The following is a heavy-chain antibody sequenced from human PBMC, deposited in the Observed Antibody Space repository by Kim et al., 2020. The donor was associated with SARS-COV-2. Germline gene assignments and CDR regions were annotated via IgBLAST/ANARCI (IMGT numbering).Heavy chain of an antibody. J-gene: IGHJ6*02. V-gene: IGHV3-23*01. CDR1: GFTFMNYA. CDR2: ISGSGGST. CDR3: AKSVGEYYYYYGLDV. D-gene: IGHD3-10*01. Sequence: GGSLRLSCDASGFTFMNYAMTWVRQAPGKGLEWVAAISGSGGSTDYVDSVKGRFTISRDTSKEIVYLEMSSLRAEDTAVYSCAKSVGEYYYYYGLDVWGQGTTVIVSS.